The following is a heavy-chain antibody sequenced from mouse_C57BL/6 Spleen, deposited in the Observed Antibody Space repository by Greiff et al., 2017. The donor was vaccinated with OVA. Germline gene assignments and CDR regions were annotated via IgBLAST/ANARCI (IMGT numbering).Heavy chain of an antibody. D-gene: IGHD2-12*01. CDR2: IHPNSGST. J-gene: IGHJ4*01. CDR3: ARSRYSLRGGYYAMDY. CDR1: GYTFTSYW. V-gene: IGHV1-64*01. Sequence: VQLQQPGAELVKPGASVKLSCKASGYTFTSYWMHWVQQRPGPGLEWIGMIHPNSGSTNYNEKFKSKATLTVDKSSSTAYMQLISLTSEDSAVDYCARSRYSLRGGYYAMDYWGQGTSVTVSS.